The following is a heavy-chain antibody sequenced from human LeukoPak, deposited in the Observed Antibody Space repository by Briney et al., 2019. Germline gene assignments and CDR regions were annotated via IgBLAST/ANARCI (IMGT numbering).Heavy chain of an antibody. CDR1: GGSITSHY. Sequence: SETLSLTCSVSGGSITSHYWSWIRQPPGKGLEWIGYIYYSGSTNYNPSLKSRLTMSVDTSKNQFSLKLTSVTAADTAVYYCARHASLLAYFDYWGQGALVTVSS. CDR3: ARHASLLAYFDY. J-gene: IGHJ4*02. CDR2: IYYSGST. V-gene: IGHV4-59*08.